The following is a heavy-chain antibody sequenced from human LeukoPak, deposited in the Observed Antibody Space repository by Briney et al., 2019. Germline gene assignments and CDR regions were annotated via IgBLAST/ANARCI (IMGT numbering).Heavy chain of an antibody. D-gene: IGHD3-16*01. CDR3: AKRLDYFDY. CDR1: GFIFSSYG. J-gene: IGHJ4*02. Sequence: GGSLRLSCAASGFIFSSYGMHWVRQAPGKGLEWVAFIRYDGSNTYYADSVKGRFTISGDNSKNTLYLQMNSLRAEDTAVYYCAKRLDYFDYWGQGTLVTVSS. CDR2: IRYDGSNT. V-gene: IGHV3-30*02.